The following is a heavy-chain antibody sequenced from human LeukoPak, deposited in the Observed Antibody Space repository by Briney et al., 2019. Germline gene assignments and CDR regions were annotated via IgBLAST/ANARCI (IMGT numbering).Heavy chain of an antibody. V-gene: IGHV1-2*02. Sequence: ASVTVSCKASGYTFTGYYIHWVRQAPGQGLEWMGWINPNSGGTNYAQKFQGRVTMTRDTSISTAYMELRRLRSDDRAVYYCARGPPTIVVVITTGDFDSWGQGTLVTVSS. CDR1: GYTFTGYY. CDR2: INPNSGGT. D-gene: IGHD3-22*01. J-gene: IGHJ4*02. CDR3: ARGPPTIVVVITTGDFDS.